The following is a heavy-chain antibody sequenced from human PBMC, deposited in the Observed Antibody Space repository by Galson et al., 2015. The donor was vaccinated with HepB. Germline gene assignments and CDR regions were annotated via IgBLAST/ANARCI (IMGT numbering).Heavy chain of an antibody. Sequence: SVKVSCKASGGTFSSYAISWVRQAPGQGLEWMGGIIPIFGTANYAQKFQGRVTMTEDTSTDTAYMELSSLRAEDTAVYYCARSGYHPPLDYWGQGTLVTVSS. V-gene: IGHV1-69*06. CDR2: IIPIFGTA. D-gene: IGHD3-3*01. CDR3: ARSGYHPPLDY. J-gene: IGHJ4*02. CDR1: GGTFSSYA.